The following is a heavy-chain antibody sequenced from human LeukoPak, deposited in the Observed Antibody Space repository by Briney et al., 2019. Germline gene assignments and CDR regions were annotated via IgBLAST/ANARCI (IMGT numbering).Heavy chain of an antibody. D-gene: IGHD1-26*01. CDR1: GGSISSGSYY. CDR2: IYTSGST. V-gene: IGHV4-61*02. CDR3: ATVWEHGDY. Sequence: KPSETLSLTCTVSGGSISSGSYYWSWIRQPAGKGLEWIGRIYTSGSTNYNPSLKSRVTISVDTSKNQFSLKLSYVTAADTAVYYCATVWEHGDYWGQGTLVTVSS. J-gene: IGHJ4*02.